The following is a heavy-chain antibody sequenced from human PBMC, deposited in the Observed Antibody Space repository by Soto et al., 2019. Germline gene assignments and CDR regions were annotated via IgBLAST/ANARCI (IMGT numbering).Heavy chain of an antibody. CDR3: PRKQLEFWNWFDS. Sequence: SETLSLTCTVSGASVSSDTHYWAWVRQPLGKGLEWIGCVYYSGRTYYNPSLKSRVSISIDTSKNQFSVKLTSMTAADTAIYFCPRKQLEFWNWFDSWGQGTLVTVYS. V-gene: IGHV4-39*01. CDR1: GASVSSDTHY. J-gene: IGHJ5*01. CDR2: VYYSGRT. D-gene: IGHD1-1*01.